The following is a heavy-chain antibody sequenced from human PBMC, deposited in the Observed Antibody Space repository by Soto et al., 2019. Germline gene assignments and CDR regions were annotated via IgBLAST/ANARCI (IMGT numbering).Heavy chain of an antibody. CDR1: GFTFSSYG. J-gene: IGHJ4*02. CDR3: AKEIRGYSGYGGFDY. D-gene: IGHD5-12*01. Sequence: PGGSLRLSCAASGFTFSSYGMHWVRQAPGKGLEWVAVISYDGSNKYYADSVKGRFTISRDNSKNTLYLQMNSLRAEDTAVYYCAKEIRGYSGYGGFDYWGQGTLVTVSS. CDR2: ISYDGSNK. V-gene: IGHV3-30*18.